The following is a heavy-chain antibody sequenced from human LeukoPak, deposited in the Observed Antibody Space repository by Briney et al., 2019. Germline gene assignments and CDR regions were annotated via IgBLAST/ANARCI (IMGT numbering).Heavy chain of an antibody. D-gene: IGHD6-13*01. CDR3: ARGSSSNSWYFDY. Sequence: GGSLRLSCAASGFNFSSYGLHWVRQAPGKGLDWVAVISYDGRNKYYADSVKGRFTISRDNSENTLYLQMNSLRTEDTAVYYCARGSSSNSWYFDYWGQGTLVTVSS. CDR2: ISYDGRNK. J-gene: IGHJ4*02. V-gene: IGHV3-30*03. CDR1: GFNFSSYG.